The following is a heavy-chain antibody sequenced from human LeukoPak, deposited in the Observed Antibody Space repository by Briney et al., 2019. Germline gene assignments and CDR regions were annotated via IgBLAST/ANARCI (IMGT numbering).Heavy chain of an antibody. CDR2: ISGSGGST. J-gene: IGHJ4*02. Sequence: AGSLRLSCAASGFTFSSFALSWVRQGPGKGLEWVSGISGSGGSTYYADSVKGRFTISRDNSNNRLYLQMNSLRAEDTAVYYCAKDKGSGTYPPYWGQGTLVTVSS. CDR3: AKDKGSGTYPPY. D-gene: IGHD1-26*01. CDR1: GFTFSSFA. V-gene: IGHV3-23*01.